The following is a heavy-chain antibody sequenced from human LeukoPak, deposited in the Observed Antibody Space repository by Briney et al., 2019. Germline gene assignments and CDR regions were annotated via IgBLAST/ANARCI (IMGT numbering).Heavy chain of an antibody. CDR3: ARGSGYYGSGRVRYYYYMDV. J-gene: IGHJ6*03. CDR1: GGTFSSYA. D-gene: IGHD3-10*01. Sequence: SVKVSCKASGGTFSSYAISWVRQAPGQGLEWMGGIIPIFGTASYAQKFQGRVTITADESTSTAYMELSSLRSEDTAVYYCARGSGYYGSGRVRYYYYMDVWGKGTTVTISS. CDR2: IIPIFGTA. V-gene: IGHV1-69*13.